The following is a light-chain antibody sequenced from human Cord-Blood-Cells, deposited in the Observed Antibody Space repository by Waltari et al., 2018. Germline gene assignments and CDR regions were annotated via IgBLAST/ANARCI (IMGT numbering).Light chain of an antibody. V-gene: IGLV2-14*01. CDR1: SSAVGGYNY. CDR3: SSYTSSSTYV. CDR2: DVS. J-gene: IGLJ1*01. Sequence: QSALTQPAPVSGSPGQSLTISCTGTSSAVGGYNYVPWYQQHPGKAPNLMIYDVSKRPSGVSNRFSGSKSGNTASLTISGLQAEDEADYYCSSYTSSSTYVFGTGTKVTVL.